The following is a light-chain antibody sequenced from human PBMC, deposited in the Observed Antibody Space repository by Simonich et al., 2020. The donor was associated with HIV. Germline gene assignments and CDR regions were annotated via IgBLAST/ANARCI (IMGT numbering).Light chain of an antibody. CDR3: QQYYSTPPT. J-gene: IGKJ1*01. CDR1: QSVLSSSNNKNY. V-gene: IGKV4-1*01. Sequence: DIVMTQSPDSLAVSLGERATINCKSSQSVLSSSNNKNYLAWYQQKQGQPPKLLIYWASTRESGVPDRFSASGSGTDFTLTISSLQAEDVAIYYCQQYYSTPPTFGQGTKVEIK. CDR2: WAS.